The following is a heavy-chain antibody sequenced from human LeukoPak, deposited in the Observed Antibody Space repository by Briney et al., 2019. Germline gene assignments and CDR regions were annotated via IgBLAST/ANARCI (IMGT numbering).Heavy chain of an antibody. Sequence: GGSLSLSCAASGFTFSSYAMSWVRQAPGKGLEWVSAISGSDGSTYYADSVKGRFTISRDNSKNTLYLQMNSLRAEDTAVYYCAKDSYGGNRHDAFDIWGQGTMVTVSS. V-gene: IGHV3-23*01. J-gene: IGHJ3*02. CDR2: ISGSDGST. CDR1: GFTFSSYA. CDR3: AKDSYGGNRHDAFDI. D-gene: IGHD4-23*01.